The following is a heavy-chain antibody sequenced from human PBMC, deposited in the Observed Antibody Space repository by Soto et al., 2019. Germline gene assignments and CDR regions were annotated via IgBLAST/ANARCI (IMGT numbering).Heavy chain of an antibody. CDR2: INAANGDT. D-gene: IGHD6-13*01. CDR1: GYTFTSYG. J-gene: IGHJ5*02. V-gene: IGHV1-3*01. CDR3: VRRHVSATGIDWFDP. Sequence: ASVKVSCKASGYTFTSYGLHWVRQAPGQRLEWVGWINAANGDTKYSPKFQGRVTITRDTSASTAYMELSSLRSEDTAVYYCVRRHVSATGIDWFDPWGQGTLVTVSS.